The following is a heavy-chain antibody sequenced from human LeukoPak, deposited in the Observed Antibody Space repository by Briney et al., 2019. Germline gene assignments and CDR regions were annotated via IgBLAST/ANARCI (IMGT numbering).Heavy chain of an antibody. D-gene: IGHD3-3*01. J-gene: IGHJ5*02. CDR2: ISAYNGST. V-gene: IGHV1-18*04. CDR1: GYTFTGYY. Sequence: ASVKVSCKASGYTFTGYYMHWVRQAPGQGLEWMGWISAYNGSTNYAQKLQGRVTMTTDTSTSTAYMELRSLRSDDTAVYYCARNHYDFWSGVNIWFDPWGQGTLVTVSS. CDR3: ARNHYDFWSGVNIWFDP.